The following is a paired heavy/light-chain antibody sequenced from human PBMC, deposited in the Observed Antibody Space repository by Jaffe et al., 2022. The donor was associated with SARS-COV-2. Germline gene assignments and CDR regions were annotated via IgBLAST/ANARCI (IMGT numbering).Heavy chain of an antibody. CDR1: GDAINSYY. Sequence: QVQLQESGPGLVQPSETLSLTCNVSGDAINSYYWTWIRQTPGKGLEWIGYIFFTGGSDYNPSLQGRATISVDTSKNQFSLRLNSVTAADTAVYYCARQNIPHRRRSDYVWGSDNGNSGTSGTFSGGYAFDFWGQGTMVTVSS. J-gene: IGHJ3*01. CDR2: IFFTGGS. D-gene: IGHD3-16*01. V-gene: IGHV4-59*08. CDR3: ARQNIPHRRRSDYVWGSDNGNSGTSGTFSGGYAFDF.
Light chain of an antibody. CDR3: QQSSTTPWT. CDR2: AAS. V-gene: IGKV1-39*01. CDR1: QSIGKH. J-gene: IGKJ1*01. Sequence: DIQMTQSPSSLSASVGDRVTITCRASQSIGKHLNWYQQKPGRAPELLIYAASSLQGGVPPRFGGSGSGTEFALTISSLQPEDFATYFCQQSSTTPWTFGQGTRVEVK.